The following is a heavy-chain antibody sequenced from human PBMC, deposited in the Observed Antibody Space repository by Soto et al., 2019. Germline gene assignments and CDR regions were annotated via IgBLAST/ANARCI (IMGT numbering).Heavy chain of an antibody. Sequence: RASVKVSCKASGYTFINYDISWVRQATGQGLEWMGWMNPGSGKTGYANKFQGRVTMTRDASTSTAHLELSSLTSKDTAVYYCARMASFGTLNWFDPWGQGTLVTVSS. J-gene: IGHJ5*02. CDR2: MNPGSGKT. CDR1: GYTFINYD. CDR3: ARMASFGTLNWFDP. V-gene: IGHV1-8*02. D-gene: IGHD3-16*01.